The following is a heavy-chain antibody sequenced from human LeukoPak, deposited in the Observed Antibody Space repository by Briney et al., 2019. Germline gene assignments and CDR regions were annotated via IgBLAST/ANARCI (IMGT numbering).Heavy chain of an antibody. CDR3: AKDRRRVVVVVAATADDH. Sequence: GGSLRLSCAASGFTVINNYLTWVRQAPGKGLEWVSAISGGGGSTYYADSVKGRFTISRDNSKNTLYLQMNSLRAEDTAVYYCAKDRRRVVVVVAATADDHWGQGTLVTVSS. CDR1: GFTVINNY. J-gene: IGHJ5*02. CDR2: ISGGGGST. D-gene: IGHD2-15*01. V-gene: IGHV3-23*01.